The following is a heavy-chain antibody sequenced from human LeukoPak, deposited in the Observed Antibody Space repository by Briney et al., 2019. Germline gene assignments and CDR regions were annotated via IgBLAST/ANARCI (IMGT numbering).Heavy chain of an antibody. CDR3: TRDFDSVTSAFAH. D-gene: IGHD2-21*02. J-gene: IGHJ4*02. V-gene: IGHV3-21*01. CDR2: ISSSSRSI. CDR1: GFPFSKYT. Sequence: GGSLRLSCAASGFPFSKYTMNWVRQTPGKGLECVSSISSSSRSIYYADSVKGRFTVSRDNTQNSLSLQLDGLRAEDAAVYYCTRDFDSVTSAFAHWGQGTLVTVSS.